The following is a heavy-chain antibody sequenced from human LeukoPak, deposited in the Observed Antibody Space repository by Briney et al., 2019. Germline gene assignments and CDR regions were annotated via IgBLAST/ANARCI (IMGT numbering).Heavy chain of an antibody. D-gene: IGHD6-19*01. J-gene: IGHJ6*03. V-gene: IGHV3-11*04. CDR3: ARDLYSSGWANYYYYMDV. CDR1: GFTFSDYY. Sequence: GGSLRLSCAASGFTFSDYYMSWIRQAPGKGLEWVSYISSSGSTIYYADSVKGRFTISRDNAKNSLYLQMSSLRAEDTAVYYCARDLYSSGWANYYYYMDVWGKGTTVTVSS. CDR2: ISSSGSTI.